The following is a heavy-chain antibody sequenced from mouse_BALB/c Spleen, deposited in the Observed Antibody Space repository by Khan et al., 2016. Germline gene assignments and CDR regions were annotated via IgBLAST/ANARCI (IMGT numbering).Heavy chain of an antibody. V-gene: IGHV1-15*01. CDR1: GYTFTDYE. Sequence: QIQLVQSGADLVRPGASVKLSCKALGYTFTDYEMHWVKQTPVHGLEWIGGIHPGSGGTAYNQKFKGKATLTDDKSSSTAYMELSSLTSEDTAVYYCTNRYEAWFTYWGQGTLVTVSA. D-gene: IGHD2-14*01. CDR3: TNRYEAWFTY. J-gene: IGHJ3*01. CDR2: IHPGSGGT.